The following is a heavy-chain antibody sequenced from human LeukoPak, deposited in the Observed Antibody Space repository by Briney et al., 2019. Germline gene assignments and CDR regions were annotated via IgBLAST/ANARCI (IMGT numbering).Heavy chain of an antibody. D-gene: IGHD2-2*01. CDR3: ARVSRYCTTTNCYGYFFDY. V-gene: IGHV3-66*01. CDR1: GFTVSRNS. Sequence: GGSLRLSCAASGFTVSRNSMSWIRQAPGKGLEWVSLIDGGGSTFNADSVKGRLTISRDNSKNTLHLQMNSLCAEDTAVYYCARVSRYCTTTNCYGYFFDYWGQGTLVTVSS. J-gene: IGHJ4*02. CDR2: IDGGGST.